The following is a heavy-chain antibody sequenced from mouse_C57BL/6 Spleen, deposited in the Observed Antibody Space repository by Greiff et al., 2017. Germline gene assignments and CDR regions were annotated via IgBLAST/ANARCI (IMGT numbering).Heavy chain of an antibody. CDR3: ARDYDGHMDY. Sequence: EVQLKESGPGLVKPSQSLSLTCSVTGYSITSGYYWNWIRQFPGNKLEWMGYISYDGSNNYNPSLKNRISITRDTSKNQFFLKLNSVTTEDTATYYCARDYDGHMDYWGQGTSVTVSS. V-gene: IGHV3-6*01. D-gene: IGHD2-12*01. CDR1: GYSITSGYY. CDR2: ISYDGSN. J-gene: IGHJ4*01.